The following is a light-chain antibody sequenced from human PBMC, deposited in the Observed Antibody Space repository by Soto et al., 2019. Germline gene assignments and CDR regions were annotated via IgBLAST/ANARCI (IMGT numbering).Light chain of an antibody. J-gene: IGLJ1*01. CDR1: SSNIGAGYD. CDR2: GNS. Sequence: QSVLTQPPSVSGAPGQRVTISCTGSSSNIGAGYDVHWYQQLPGTAPKLLIYGNSNRPSGVPDRFSGSKSGTSASLAITGLQAEDEADYYCQSYDSSNYVFGTGTKVNVL. V-gene: IGLV1-40*01. CDR3: QSYDSSNYV.